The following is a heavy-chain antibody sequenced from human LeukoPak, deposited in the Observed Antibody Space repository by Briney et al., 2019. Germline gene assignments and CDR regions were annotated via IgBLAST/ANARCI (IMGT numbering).Heavy chain of an antibody. Sequence: ESGPTLVNPTQTLTLTCTFSGFSLSTSGVGVGWIRQPQGKALEWLALIYWNDDKRYSPSLKSRLTITKDTSKNQVVLTMTNMDPVDTATYYCAHGPGPTNWGVVGRFDPWGQGTLVTVSS. CDR2: IYWNDDK. J-gene: IGHJ5*02. CDR3: AHGPGPTNWGVVGRFDP. V-gene: IGHV2-5*01. CDR1: GFSLSTSGVG. D-gene: IGHD7-27*01.